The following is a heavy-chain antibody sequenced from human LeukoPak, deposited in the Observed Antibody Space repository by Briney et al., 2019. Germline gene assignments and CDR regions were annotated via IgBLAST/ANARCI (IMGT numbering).Heavy chain of an antibody. Sequence: GGSLRLSCAASGFTFSSYEMNWVRQAPGKGLEWVSYISSSGSTIYYADSVKGRFTISRGHTKNSLYLQMNSLRAEDTAVYYCARGVGEYYYYYYMDVWGKGTTVTISS. CDR2: ISSSGSTI. D-gene: IGHD2-15*01. CDR3: ARGVGEYYYYYYMDV. V-gene: IGHV3-48*03. CDR1: GFTFSSYE. J-gene: IGHJ6*03.